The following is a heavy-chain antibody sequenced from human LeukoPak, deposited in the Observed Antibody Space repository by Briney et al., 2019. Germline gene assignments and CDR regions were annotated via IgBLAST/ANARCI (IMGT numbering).Heavy chain of an antibody. V-gene: IGHV4-34*01. CDR3: ARGRSYSGY. Sequence: SETLSLTCAVYGGSFSGYYWSWIRQPPGKGLEWIGEINHSGSTNYNPSLKSRVTISVDTSKNQFSLKLSSVTAADAAVYYCARGRSYSGYWGQGTLVTVS. CDR1: GGSFSGYY. D-gene: IGHD1-26*01. J-gene: IGHJ4*02. CDR2: INHSGST.